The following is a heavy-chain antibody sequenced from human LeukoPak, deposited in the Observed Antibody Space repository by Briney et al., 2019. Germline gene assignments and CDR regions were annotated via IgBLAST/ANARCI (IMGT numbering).Heavy chain of an antibody. CDR3: ARSLGITIPEGVYFDL. CDR2: IYTSGST. V-gene: IGHV4-4*09. CDR1: GASISSYH. Sequence: SETLSLTCTVSGASISSYHWSWIRQPPGKGLEWIGYIYTSGSTKYNSSLNSRVTISVDTSKHQFSLKLHSVTAADTAVYYCARSLGITIPEGVYFDLWGRGTLVTVSS. D-gene: IGHD3-9*01. J-gene: IGHJ2*01.